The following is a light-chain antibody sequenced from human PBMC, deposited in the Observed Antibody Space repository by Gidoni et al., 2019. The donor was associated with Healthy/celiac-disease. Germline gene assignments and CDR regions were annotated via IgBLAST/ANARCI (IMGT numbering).Light chain of an antibody. Sequence: EIVLTPSPATLSVSPGEGATLSCRASQSVSSNLAWYQQKPGQAPRLLIFGSSTRATDIPARFSGSGSGTEFSLTISSLQSEDFAVYYCQQYNNWPQTFXXXTKVEIK. J-gene: IGKJ1*01. CDR2: GSS. CDR3: QQYNNWPQT. CDR1: QSVSSN. V-gene: IGKV3-15*01.